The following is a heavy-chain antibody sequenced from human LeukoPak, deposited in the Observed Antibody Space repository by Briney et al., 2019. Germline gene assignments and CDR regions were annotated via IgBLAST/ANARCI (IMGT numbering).Heavy chain of an antibody. D-gene: IGHD3-22*01. CDR1: GFTFSSYG. CDR2: ISYDGSNK. J-gene: IGHJ4*02. Sequence: GGSPRLSCAASGFTFSSYGMHWVRQAPGKGLEGVAVISYDGSNKYYADSVKGRYTISRDNSKNTLYLQMDSLRAEDTAVYYCAKPHYYDSSGYYSPLDYWGQGTLVTVFS. V-gene: IGHV3-30*18. CDR3: AKPHYYDSSGYYSPLDY.